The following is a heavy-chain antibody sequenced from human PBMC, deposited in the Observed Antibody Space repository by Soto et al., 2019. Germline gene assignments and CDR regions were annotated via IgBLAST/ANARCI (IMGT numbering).Heavy chain of an antibody. CDR3: ARDRSGYSYGQVVYYYYGRDV. J-gene: IGHJ6*02. D-gene: IGHD5-18*01. Sequence: QVQLVQSGAEVKKPGSSVKVSCKASGGTFSSYAISWVRQAPGQGLEWMGGIIPIFGTANYAQKFQGRVTITADESTSTAYMELSSLRSEDTAVYYCARDRSGYSYGQVVYYYYGRDVWGQGTTVTVSS. CDR1: GGTFSSYA. V-gene: IGHV1-69*01. CDR2: IIPIFGTA.